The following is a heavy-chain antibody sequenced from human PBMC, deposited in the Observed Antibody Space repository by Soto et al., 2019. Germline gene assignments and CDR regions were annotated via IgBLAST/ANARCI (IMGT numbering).Heavy chain of an antibody. CDR2: INPSGGST. J-gene: IGHJ4*02. CDR3: VRDDFGLGIDY. Sequence: ASVKVSCQASGYTFTSYYMHWVRQAPGQGLEWMGIINPSGGSTSYAQKFQGRVTMTRDTSTSTVYMELSSLRSEDTAVYYCVRDDFGLGIDYWGLGTLVTVSS. V-gene: IGHV1-46*01. D-gene: IGHD1-26*01. CDR1: GYTFTSYY.